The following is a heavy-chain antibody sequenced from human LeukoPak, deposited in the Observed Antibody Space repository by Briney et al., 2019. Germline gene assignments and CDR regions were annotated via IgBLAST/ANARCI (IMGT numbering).Heavy chain of an antibody. D-gene: IGHD3-3*01. Sequence: SETLSLTCTVSGGSISSSSYYWGWIRQPPGKGLEWIGSIYYSGSTNYNPSLKSRVTISVDTSKNQFSLKLSSVTAADTAVYYCARDFWSGYYPYYFDYWGQGTLVTVSS. J-gene: IGHJ4*02. CDR2: IYYSGST. CDR3: ARDFWSGYYPYYFDY. V-gene: IGHV4-39*07. CDR1: GGSISSSSYY.